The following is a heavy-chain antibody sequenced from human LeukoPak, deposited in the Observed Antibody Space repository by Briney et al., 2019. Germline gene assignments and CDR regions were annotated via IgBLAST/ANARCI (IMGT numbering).Heavy chain of an antibody. CDR1: ALTFSSYA. J-gene: IGHJ4*02. Sequence: SGGSLILSCAASALTFSSYAMSWVRQAPGKGLEWVSAISGRGDNTKYADSVKGRFTISRDNSKNMLYLQMNSLRGEDTAVYYCAKFWGAVGGNWGNFDYWGQGTLVTVSS. CDR2: ISGRGDNT. D-gene: IGHD6-19*01. CDR3: AKFWGAVGGNWGNFDY. V-gene: IGHV3-23*01.